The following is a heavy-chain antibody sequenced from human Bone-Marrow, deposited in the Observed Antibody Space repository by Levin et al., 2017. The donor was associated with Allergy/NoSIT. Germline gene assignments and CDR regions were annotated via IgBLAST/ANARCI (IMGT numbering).Heavy chain of an antibody. CDR1: GFTFSDDY. D-gene: IGHD1-26*01. Sequence: GESPKISCAVSGFTFSDDYMNWIRQSPGKGLEWVAYISSSGSNIFYADSVKGRFTISRDNAKNSLYLQMNSLRAEDTALYYCARGLLGVGAVDYWGQGTLVTVSS. CDR2: ISSSGSNI. CDR3: ARGLLGVGAVDY. J-gene: IGHJ4*02. V-gene: IGHV3-11*01.